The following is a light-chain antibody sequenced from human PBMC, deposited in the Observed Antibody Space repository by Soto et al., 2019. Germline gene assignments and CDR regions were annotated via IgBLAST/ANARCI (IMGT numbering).Light chain of an antibody. J-gene: IGKJ1*01. Sequence: ELVMTQSPATLSVSPGESATLSCRASQRVSSNLAWYQQKPGQAPRLLIYGASTRATGIPARFSGSGSGTEFTLTISSLQSEDFAVYYCQQYNNWPRTFGQGTKVEIK. CDR3: QQYNNWPRT. V-gene: IGKV3-15*01. CDR2: GAS. CDR1: QRVSSN.